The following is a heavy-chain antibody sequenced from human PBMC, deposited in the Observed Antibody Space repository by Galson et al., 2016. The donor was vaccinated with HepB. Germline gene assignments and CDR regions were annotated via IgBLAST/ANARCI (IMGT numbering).Heavy chain of an antibody. D-gene: IGHD5-12*01. CDR1: GFSFSDYA. CDR2: ISYDGRDK. Sequence: SLRLSCAVSGFSFSDYAMHWVRQAPGKGLECVAVISYDGRDKYYADSVRGRFTISRDNSKHTLDLQMNSLRPEDTALYYCAKDREWLRYTSDGIDVWGQGTTVTVSS. CDR3: AKDREWLRYTSDGIDV. J-gene: IGHJ3*01. V-gene: IGHV3-30*18.